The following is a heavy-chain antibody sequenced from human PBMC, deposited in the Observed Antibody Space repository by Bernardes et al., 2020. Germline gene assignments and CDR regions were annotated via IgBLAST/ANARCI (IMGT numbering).Heavy chain of an antibody. D-gene: IGHD6-13*01. V-gene: IGHV4-39*01. CDR2: IYYSGST. CDR1: GGSISSSSYY. J-gene: IGHJ4*02. Sequence: SEPLSLTCTVSGGSISSSSYYWGWIRQPPGKGLEWIGSIYYSGSTYYNPSLKSRVTISVDTSKNQFSLKLSSVTAADTAVYYCARRRGDSSRFYGFGYWGQGTLVTVSS. CDR3: ARRRGDSSRFYGFGY.